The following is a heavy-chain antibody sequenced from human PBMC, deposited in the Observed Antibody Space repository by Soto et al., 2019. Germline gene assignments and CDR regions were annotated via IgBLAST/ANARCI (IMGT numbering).Heavy chain of an antibody. CDR3: AREGGYGDYKYYYYGMDV. J-gene: IGHJ6*02. CDR2: ISAYNGNT. Sequence: QVQLVQSGAEVKKPGASVKVSCKASGYTFTSYGISWVRQAPGQGLEWMGWISAYNGNTNYAQKLQGRVTMTTDTSTSKAYMELRSLRSDDTAVYYCAREGGYGDYKYYYYGMDVWGQGTTVTVSS. CDR1: GYTFTSYG. D-gene: IGHD4-17*01. V-gene: IGHV1-18*01.